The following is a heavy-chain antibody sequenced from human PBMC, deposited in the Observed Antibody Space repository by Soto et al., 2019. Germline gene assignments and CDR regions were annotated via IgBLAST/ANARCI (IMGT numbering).Heavy chain of an antibody. CDR2: IDPSDSHT. Sequence: GESLKISCKGSGDSFSSYWINWVRQMPGKGLEWMGRIDPSDSHTDYSPSFQGHVTISADKSINTAYLQWSSLRASDTAIYYCARLKGSYYTDYYYGMDVWGQGTTVTVSS. CDR1: GDSFSSYW. J-gene: IGHJ6*02. D-gene: IGHD1-26*01. V-gene: IGHV5-10-1*01. CDR3: ARLKGSYYTDYYYGMDV.